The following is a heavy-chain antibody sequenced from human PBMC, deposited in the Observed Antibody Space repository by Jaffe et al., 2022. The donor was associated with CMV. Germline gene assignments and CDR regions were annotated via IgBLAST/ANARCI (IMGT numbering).Heavy chain of an antibody. V-gene: IGHV1-69*09. CDR2: IIPILGIA. Sequence: QVQLVQSGAEVKKPGSSVKVSCKASGGTFSSYAISWVRQAPGQGLEWMGRIIPILGIANYAQKFQGRVTITADKSTSTAYMELSSLRSEDTAVYYCARDDCSGGSCYGLHWGQGTLVTVSS. D-gene: IGHD2-15*01. CDR1: GGTFSSYA. CDR3: ARDDCSGGSCYGLH. J-gene: IGHJ4*02.